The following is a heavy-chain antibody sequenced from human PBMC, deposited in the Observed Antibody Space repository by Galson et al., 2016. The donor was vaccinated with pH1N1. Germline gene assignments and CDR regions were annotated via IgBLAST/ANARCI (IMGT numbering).Heavy chain of an antibody. J-gene: IGHJ4*02. D-gene: IGHD6-19*01. Sequence: TLSLTCTVSGGSISSSSYYWSWIRQPAGKGLEWIGYIYTSGSTSYNPSLKSRVTMSVDTSKNQFSLKLTSVTTAATAVYYCARGLAVAGTFCFDSWGQGTLVTVSS. CDR2: IYTSGST. V-gene: IGHV4-61*09. CDR1: GGSISSSSYY. CDR3: ARGLAVAGTFCFDS.